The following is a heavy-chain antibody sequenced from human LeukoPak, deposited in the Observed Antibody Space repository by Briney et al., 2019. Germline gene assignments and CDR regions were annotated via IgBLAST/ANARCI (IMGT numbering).Heavy chain of an antibody. D-gene: IGHD3-10*01. CDR2: INPNSGGT. J-gene: IGHJ5*02. CDR3: ASCPAGSDWFDP. CDR1: GYTFTGYY. Sequence: ASVKVSCEASGYTFTGYYMHWVRQAPGQGLEWMGWINPNSGGTNYAQKFQGRVTMTRDTSISTAYMELSRLRSDDTAVYYCASCPAGSDWFDPWGQGTLVTVSS. V-gene: IGHV1-2*02.